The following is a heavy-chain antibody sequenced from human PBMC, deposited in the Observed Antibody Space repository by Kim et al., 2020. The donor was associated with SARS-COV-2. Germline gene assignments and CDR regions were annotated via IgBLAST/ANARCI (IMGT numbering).Heavy chain of an antibody. Sequence: PSLTSRVTISVDTSKNQFSLKLSSVTAADTAVYYCARAWGDFWSGYRYDYWGQGTLVTVSS. J-gene: IGHJ4*02. CDR3: ARAWGDFWSGYRYDY. V-gene: IGHV4-31*02. D-gene: IGHD3-3*01.